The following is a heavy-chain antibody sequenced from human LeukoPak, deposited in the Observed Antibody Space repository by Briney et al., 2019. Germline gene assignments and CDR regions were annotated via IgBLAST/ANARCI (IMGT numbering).Heavy chain of an antibody. CDR2: ISYDGSNK. CDR3: ARDQQLVPLFDY. Sequence: PGGSLRLSCAASGFTFSSYAMHWVRQAPGKGLEWVAVISYDGSNKYYADSVKGRFTISRDNSKNTLYLQMNSLRAKDTAVYYCARDQQLVPLFDYWGQGTLVTVSS. D-gene: IGHD6-13*01. J-gene: IGHJ4*02. V-gene: IGHV3-30-3*01. CDR1: GFTFSSYA.